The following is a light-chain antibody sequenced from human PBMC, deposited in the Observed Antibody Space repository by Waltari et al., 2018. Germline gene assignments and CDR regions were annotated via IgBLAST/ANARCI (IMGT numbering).Light chain of an antibody. V-gene: IGKV1-8*01. CDR3: QQYYSYPRT. Sequence: AIRITQSPSSLSASTGDRVTITCRASQGISSYLAWYQQKPGKAPKLLIYAASTVQSGVPSRFSGSGSGTDFTLTISCLQSEDFATYYCQQYYSYPRTFGQGTKVEIK. J-gene: IGKJ1*01. CDR1: QGISSY. CDR2: AAS.